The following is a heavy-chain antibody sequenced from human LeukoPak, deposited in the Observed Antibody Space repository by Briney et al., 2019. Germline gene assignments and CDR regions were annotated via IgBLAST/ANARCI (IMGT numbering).Heavy chain of an antibody. J-gene: IGHJ4*02. CDR2: ISYDGSNK. D-gene: IGHD2-15*01. Sequence: GRSLRLSCAASGFTFSSYGMHWVRQAPGKGLEWVAVISYDGSNKYYTDSVKGRFTISRDNAKNSLYLQMDSLRDEDTAVYYCAREYSGIDYWGQGTLVTVSS. CDR1: GFTFSSYG. V-gene: IGHV3-30*03. CDR3: AREYSGIDY.